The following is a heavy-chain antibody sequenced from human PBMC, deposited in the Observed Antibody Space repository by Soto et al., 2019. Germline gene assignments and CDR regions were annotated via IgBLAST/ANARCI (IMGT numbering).Heavy chain of an antibody. Sequence: ASVTVSCKASGYSFTRYGFTWVRQAPGQGLEWMGLINRSGGSTSYAQKFQGRVTMTRDTSTSTVYMELSSLRSEDTAVYYCARGGATDGSYYYYYGMDVWGQGTTVTVSS. CDR1: GYSFTRYG. V-gene: IGHV1-46*01. CDR3: ARGGATDGSYYYYYGMDV. D-gene: IGHD2-8*02. J-gene: IGHJ6*02. CDR2: INRSGGST.